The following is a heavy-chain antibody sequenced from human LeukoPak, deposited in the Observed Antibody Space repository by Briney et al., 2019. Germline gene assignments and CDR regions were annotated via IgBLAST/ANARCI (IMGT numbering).Heavy chain of an antibody. CDR3: ARHCASSSWYYYYYGMDV. Sequence: SETLSLTCTVSGGSISSSCYYWGWIRQPPGKGLEWIGGIYFSGSTYYNPSLKSRGTISVDTSKNQFSLKLSSVTAADTAVYYCARHCASSSWYYYYYGMDVWGQGTTVTVSS. D-gene: IGHD6-13*01. CDR2: IYFSGST. V-gene: IGHV4-39*01. CDR1: GGSISSSCYY. J-gene: IGHJ6*02.